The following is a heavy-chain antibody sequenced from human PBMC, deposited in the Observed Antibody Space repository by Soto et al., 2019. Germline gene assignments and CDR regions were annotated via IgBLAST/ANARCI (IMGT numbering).Heavy chain of an antibody. CDR1: GFGVDDYA. J-gene: IGHJ4*02. CDR2: ISWNSGSI. Sequence: EVKLVESVGGLVQPGRSLRLSCAASGFGVDDYAMRWVRQAPRKGLEWVSGISWNSGSIGYADSVKGRFTITSDNAKNRLYLQMNSLRAEDTTLYHCAKDFGVVITSLYYWGQGTLVTVSS. CDR3: AKDFGVVITSLYY. V-gene: IGHV3-9*01. D-gene: IGHD3-3*01.